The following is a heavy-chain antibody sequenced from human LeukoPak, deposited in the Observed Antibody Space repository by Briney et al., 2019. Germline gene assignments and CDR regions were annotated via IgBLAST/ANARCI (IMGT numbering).Heavy chain of an antibody. CDR3: ARDHGLYYYGSGSDFDY. Sequence: GGSLRLSCAASGFTVSSNYMSWVRQAPGKGLEWVSVIYSGGSTYYADSVKGRFTISRDNSKNTLYLQMNSLRSDDTAVYYCARDHGLYYYGSGSDFDYWGQGTLVTVSS. D-gene: IGHD3-10*01. CDR2: IYSGGST. J-gene: IGHJ4*02. CDR1: GFTVSSNY. V-gene: IGHV3-53*05.